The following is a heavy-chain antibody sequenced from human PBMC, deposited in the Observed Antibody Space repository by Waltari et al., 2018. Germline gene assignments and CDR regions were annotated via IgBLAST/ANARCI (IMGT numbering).Heavy chain of an antibody. J-gene: IGHJ4*02. Sequence: QVQLQESGPGLVKPSETLSLPCSVSGGSISSYFWNWIRQPPGKGLQWIGYIHHSGNTKCNPPLRSRVTMAVEASKSQFSLWLSSVSATDTAVYYCARWDAPGRYFGDWGQGTPVTVSS. V-gene: IGHV4-59*08. CDR1: GGSISSYF. CDR2: IHHSGNT. D-gene: IGHD1-20*01. CDR3: ARWDAPGRYFGD.